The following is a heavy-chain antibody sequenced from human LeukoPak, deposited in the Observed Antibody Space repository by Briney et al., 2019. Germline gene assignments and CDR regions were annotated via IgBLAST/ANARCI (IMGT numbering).Heavy chain of an antibody. CDR2: IYHSGST. CDR1: GGSISSSNW. Sequence: SGTLSLTCAVSGGSISSSNWWSWVRQPPGKGLEWIGEIYHSGSTNYNPSLKSRVTISVDKSKNQSSLKLSSVTAADTAVYYCARQGEVVNRSGWIFDYWGQGALVTVSS. J-gene: IGHJ4*02. D-gene: IGHD6-19*01. V-gene: IGHV4-4*02. CDR3: ARQGEVVNRSGWIFDY.